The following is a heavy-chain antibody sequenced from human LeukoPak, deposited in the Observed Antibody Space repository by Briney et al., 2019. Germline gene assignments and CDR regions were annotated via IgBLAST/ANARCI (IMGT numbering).Heavy chain of an antibody. CDR1: GFTFSSYG. J-gene: IGHJ4*02. Sequence: PGGSLRLSCVVSGFTFSSYGMNWVRQAPGKGLEWVAVISYDGSNKYYADSVKGRFTISRDNSKNTLYLQMNSLRAEDTAVYYCALNSGYYSDWGQGTLVTVSS. D-gene: IGHD3-22*01. CDR2: ISYDGSNK. V-gene: IGHV3-30*03. CDR3: ALNSGYYSD.